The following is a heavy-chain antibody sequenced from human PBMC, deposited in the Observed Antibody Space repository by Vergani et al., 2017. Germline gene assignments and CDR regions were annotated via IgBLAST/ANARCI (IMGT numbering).Heavy chain of an antibody. Sequence: ELQLVEYGGGLVQPGGSLRLSCAASGSTVSGNYMTWVRQAPGKGLEWVLHIYSGDDTNYADSVKGRVTISRDTSKNTLHLQINNLRVEDTAVYYCARGNYYGSGTYVDPWGQGTLVTVSS. J-gene: IGHJ5*02. CDR1: GSTVSGNY. CDR2: IYSGDDT. V-gene: IGHV3-66*02. CDR3: ARGNYYGSGTYVDP. D-gene: IGHD3-10*01.